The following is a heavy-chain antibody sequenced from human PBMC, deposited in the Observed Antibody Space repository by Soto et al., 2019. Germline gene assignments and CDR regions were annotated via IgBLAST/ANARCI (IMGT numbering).Heavy chain of an antibody. Sequence: SEALSVTCAVYGGSFSGGDWSWIRQPPGKGLEWIGEINQSGSTNYNPSLKSRVTISVDTSKNQFSLKLSSVTAADTAVYYCGRTYSSSWSPFDYWGKGTLVTVTS. CDR3: GRTYSSSWSPFDY. CDR1: GGSFSGGD. CDR2: INQSGST. J-gene: IGHJ4*02. V-gene: IGHV4-34*01. D-gene: IGHD6-13*01.